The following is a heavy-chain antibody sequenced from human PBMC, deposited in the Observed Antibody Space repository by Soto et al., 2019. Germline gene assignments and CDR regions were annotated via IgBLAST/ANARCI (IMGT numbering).Heavy chain of an antibody. J-gene: IGHJ6*02. CDR3: AKDSGSYYVDYYYGMDV. V-gene: IGHV3-30*18. CDR2: ISYDGSNK. Sequence: PGGSLRLSCAASGFTFSSYGMHWVRQAPGKGLEWVAVISYDGSNKYYADSVKGRFTISRDNSKNTLYLQMNSLRAEDTAVYYCAKDSGSYYVDYYYGMDVWGQGTTVTVSS. D-gene: IGHD1-26*01. CDR1: GFTFSSYG.